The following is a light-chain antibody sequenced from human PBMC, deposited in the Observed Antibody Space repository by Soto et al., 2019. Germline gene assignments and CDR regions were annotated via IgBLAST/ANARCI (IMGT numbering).Light chain of an antibody. CDR2: GAS. Sequence: DIQMTQSPSSLSASVGDRVTITCRASQSISIYLNWYQQKPGKAPKLLIYGASSVQSGVPSRFSGSGSGTDFTLTISSLQPEDFATYYCQERAAAFGGGTKVEI. CDR1: QSISIY. CDR3: QERAAA. V-gene: IGKV1-39*01. J-gene: IGKJ4*01.